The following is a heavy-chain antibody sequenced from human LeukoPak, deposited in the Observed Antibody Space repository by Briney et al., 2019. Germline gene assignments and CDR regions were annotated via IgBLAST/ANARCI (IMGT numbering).Heavy chain of an antibody. CDR3: AGIPVFGVVLHQEPV. D-gene: IGHD3-3*01. V-gene: IGHV1-18*01. J-gene: IGHJ6*03. Sequence: EASVKVSCKASGYTFTSYGLSWVRQAPGQGPEWMGWISAYNGNINYAQKFQGRLTITADISTNTIYMELSSLRFDDTAVYFCAGIPVFGVVLHQEPVWGKGTTVTVSS. CDR1: GYTFTSYG. CDR2: ISAYNGNI.